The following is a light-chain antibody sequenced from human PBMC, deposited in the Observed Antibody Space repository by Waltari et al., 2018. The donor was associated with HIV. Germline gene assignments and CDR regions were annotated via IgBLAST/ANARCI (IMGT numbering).Light chain of an antibody. CDR2: RDN. CDR3: AVLDDTLGGGV. Sequence: QSVLTQPPSASGTPGQKVTISCSGGTANIGANFVFWFQQFPGTAPKLLIYRDNLRPSGVPAQFSGSKSGTSASLTISGLRSDDEAHYFCAVLDDTLGGGVFGGGTKLTVL. J-gene: IGLJ3*02. V-gene: IGLV1-47*01. CDR1: TANIGANF.